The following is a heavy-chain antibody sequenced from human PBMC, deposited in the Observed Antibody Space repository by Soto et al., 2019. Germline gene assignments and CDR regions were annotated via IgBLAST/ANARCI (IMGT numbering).Heavy chain of an antibody. D-gene: IGHD3-22*01. CDR2: ISGSGGTT. V-gene: IGHV3-23*01. Sequence: PGGSLRLSCIASGVTFSTYAMSWVRQAPGKGLEWVSAISGSGGTTYYADSVKGRFTISRDNSKNTLYLQMNSLRAEDTAVYYCARALHYDSSGYDYWGQGTLVTVSS. CDR3: ARALHYDSSGYDY. CDR1: GVTFSTYA. J-gene: IGHJ4*02.